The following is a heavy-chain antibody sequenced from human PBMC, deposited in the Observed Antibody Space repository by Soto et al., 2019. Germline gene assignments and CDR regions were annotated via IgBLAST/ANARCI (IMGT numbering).Heavy chain of an antibody. Sequence: SVKVSCKASGDTFSTFAISWVRQAPGQGLEWMGGIIPIFGTPDYAQHFPGRVTISADESTKTAYLELSSLRPEDTAVYYCARSPGITGTRASQYAMDVWGQGTTVTVSS. CDR2: IIPIFGTP. CDR1: GDTFSTFA. V-gene: IGHV1-69*13. CDR3: ARSPGITGTRASQYAMDV. D-gene: IGHD1-20*01. J-gene: IGHJ6*02.